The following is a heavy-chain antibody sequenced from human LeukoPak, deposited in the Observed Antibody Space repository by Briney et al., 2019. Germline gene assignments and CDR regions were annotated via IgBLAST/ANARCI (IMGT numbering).Heavy chain of an antibody. J-gene: IGHJ6*03. V-gene: IGHV4-4*07. CDR1: GGSISSHY. Sequence: SETLSLTCTVSGGSISSHYWSWIRQPAGKGLEWIGRIYTSGSTNYNPSLKSRVTMSVDTSKNQFSLKLSSVTAADTAVYYCARAQIGDYYYYYYMDVWGKGTTVTISS. CDR2: IYTSGST. D-gene: IGHD2-21*02. CDR3: ARAQIGDYYYYYYMDV.